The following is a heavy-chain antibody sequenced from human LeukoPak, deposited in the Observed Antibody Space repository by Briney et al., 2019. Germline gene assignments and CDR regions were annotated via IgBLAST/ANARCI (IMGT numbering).Heavy chain of an antibody. V-gene: IGHV4-59*01. J-gene: IGHJ3*02. D-gene: IGHD5-18*01. CDR2: IYYSGST. CDR3: ARENTAMVSDAFDI. Sequence: SETLSLTCTVSGGSISSYYWSWIRQPPGKGLEWIGYIYYSGSTNYNPSLKSRVTISVDTSKNQFSLKLSSVTAADTAVYYCARENTAMVSDAFDIWGQGTMVTVSS. CDR1: GGSISSYY.